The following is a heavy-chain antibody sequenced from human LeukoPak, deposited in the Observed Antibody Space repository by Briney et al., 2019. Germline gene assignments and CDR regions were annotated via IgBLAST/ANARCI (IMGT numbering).Heavy chain of an antibody. D-gene: IGHD6-19*01. V-gene: IGHV3-30*02. CDR1: GFSFRTSD. J-gene: IGHJ4*02. CDR3: AKGRSSGYYIDY. Sequence: GGSLRLSCAASGFSFRTSDMHWVRQAPGKGLEWVAFIRYDGSNKYYADSVKGRFTISRDNSKNTLYLQMNSLRAEDTAVYYCAKGRSSGYYIDYWGQGTLVTVSS. CDR2: IRYDGSNK.